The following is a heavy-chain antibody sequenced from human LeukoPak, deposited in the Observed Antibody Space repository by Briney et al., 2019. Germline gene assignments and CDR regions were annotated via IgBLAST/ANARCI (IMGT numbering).Heavy chain of an antibody. V-gene: IGHV1-18*04. Sequence: GASVKVSCKASGYTFTSYGISWMRHPPAQGLEWMGWTSAYNGNTNYAQKLQGRVTMTTDTSTSTAYMELRSLRSDDTAVYYCARMYYYGSSGPNWFDPWGQGTLVTVSS. CDR3: ARMYYYGSSGPNWFDP. J-gene: IGHJ5*02. D-gene: IGHD3-22*01. CDR1: GYTFTSYG. CDR2: TSAYNGNT.